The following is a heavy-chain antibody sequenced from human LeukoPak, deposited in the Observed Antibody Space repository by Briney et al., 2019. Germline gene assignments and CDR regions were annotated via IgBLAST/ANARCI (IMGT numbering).Heavy chain of an antibody. J-gene: IGHJ6*03. CDR1: GGTFSSYA. V-gene: IGHV1-69*05. D-gene: IGHD1-7*01. CDR2: IIPIFGTA. CDR3: ARDGSGNWNYDTRPRYCYYYIDV. Sequence: EASVKVSCKASGGTFSSYAISWVRQAPGQGLEWMGGIIPIFGTANYAQKFQGRVTITTDESTNTPYMELSSLRSEDTAVYYCARDGSGNWNYDTRPRYCYYYIDVWGKGTTVTVSS.